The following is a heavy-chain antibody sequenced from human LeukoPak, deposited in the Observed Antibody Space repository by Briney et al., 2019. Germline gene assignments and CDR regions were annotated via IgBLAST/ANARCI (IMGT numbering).Heavy chain of an antibody. D-gene: IGHD2-2*01. CDR2: ISYDGSNK. V-gene: IGHV3-30*18. J-gene: IGHJ6*02. Sequence: PGRSLRLSCAASGFTFSSYGMHWVRQAPGKGLEWVAVISYDGSNKYYADSVKGRFTISRDNSKNTLYLQMNSLRAEDTAVYYCAKVLQDIVVVPAARFYYYGMDVWGQGTTVTVSS. CDR1: GFTFSSYG. CDR3: AKVLQDIVVVPAARFYYYGMDV.